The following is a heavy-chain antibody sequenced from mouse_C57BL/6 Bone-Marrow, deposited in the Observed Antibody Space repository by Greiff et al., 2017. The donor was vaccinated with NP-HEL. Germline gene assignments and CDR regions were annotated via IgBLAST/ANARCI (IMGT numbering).Heavy chain of an antibody. D-gene: IGHD2-2*01. V-gene: IGHV1-81*01. J-gene: IGHJ1*03. Sequence: VQLQESGAELARPGASVKLSCKASGYTFTSYGISWVKQRTGQGLEWIGEIYPRSGNTYYNEKFKGKATLTADKSSSTAYMELRSLTSEDSAVYFCAKIYYGYDWYFDVWGTGTTVTVSS. CDR3: AKIYYGYDWYFDV. CDR2: IYPRSGNT. CDR1: GYTFTSYG.